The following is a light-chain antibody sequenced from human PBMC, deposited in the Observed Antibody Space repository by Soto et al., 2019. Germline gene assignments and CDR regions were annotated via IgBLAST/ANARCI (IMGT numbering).Light chain of an antibody. Sequence: DIQMTQSPSTLAASVGDRVTTTCRASQRIGSWLAWYQQKPGTAPKLLIYDVSTLESGVPSRFSGSGSGTEFTLTISSLQPDDFATYYCQQYDNYPLTFGGGTKVDIK. V-gene: IGKV1-5*01. CDR1: QRIGSW. CDR2: DVS. CDR3: QQYDNYPLT. J-gene: IGKJ4*01.